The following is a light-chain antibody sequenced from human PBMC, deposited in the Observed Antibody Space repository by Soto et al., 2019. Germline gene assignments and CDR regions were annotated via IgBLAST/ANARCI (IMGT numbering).Light chain of an antibody. CDR2: GAS. CDR3: QQYNNWPPWT. J-gene: IGKJ1*01. V-gene: IGKV3-15*01. Sequence: EIEMTQSPATLSVSPGERATLSCRASQRVSSNLAWYQQKPGQAPRLLIYGASTRATGIPARFSGSGSGTEFILTISSLQSEDFAVYYCQQYNNWPPWTFGQGTKVEIK. CDR1: QRVSSN.